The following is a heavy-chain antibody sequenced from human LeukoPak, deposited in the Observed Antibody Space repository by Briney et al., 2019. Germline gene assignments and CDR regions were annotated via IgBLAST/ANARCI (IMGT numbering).Heavy chain of an antibody. D-gene: IGHD3-3*01. Sequence: ASVKVSCKASGYTFTSYDINWVRQAAGQGLEWMGWVNPNSGNTVYAQKFQGRVTMTRNTSISTAYMELSSLRSEDTAVYYCARPNSVLRFLEWPKGGYYYYYMDVWGKGTTVTVSS. CDR3: ARPNSVLRFLEWPKGGYYYYYMDV. J-gene: IGHJ6*03. V-gene: IGHV1-8*01. CDR2: VNPNSGNT. CDR1: GYTFTSYD.